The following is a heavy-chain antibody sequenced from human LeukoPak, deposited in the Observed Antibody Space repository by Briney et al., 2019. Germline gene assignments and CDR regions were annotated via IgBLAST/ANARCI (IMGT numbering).Heavy chain of an antibody. CDR1: GFTFSSYG. CDR3: AKDLRWGAVAGPFDY. V-gene: IGHV3-30*18. J-gene: IGHJ4*02. Sequence: GRSLRLSCAASGFTFSSYGMHWVRQAPGKGLEWVAVISYDGSNKYYADSVKGRFTISRDNSKNTLYLQMNSLRAEDTAVYYCAKDLRWGAVAGPFDYWGQGTLVTVSS. D-gene: IGHD6-19*01. CDR2: ISYDGSNK.